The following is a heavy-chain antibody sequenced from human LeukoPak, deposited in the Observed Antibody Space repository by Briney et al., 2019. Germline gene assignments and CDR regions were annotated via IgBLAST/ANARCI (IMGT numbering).Heavy chain of an antibody. CDR1: GYSISSGYY. CDR2: FYHSGVS. J-gene: IGHJ4*02. V-gene: IGHV4-38-2*02. D-gene: IGHD5-12*01. Sequence: SETLSLTCTVSGYSISSGYYWGWIRQPPGKGLEWIGSFYHSGVSYYNPSLKSRVTISVDTSKNQFSLRLSSVTAADTAVYYCARVKGDGYSGYEIDYWGQGTLVTVSS. CDR3: ARVKGDGYSGYEIDY.